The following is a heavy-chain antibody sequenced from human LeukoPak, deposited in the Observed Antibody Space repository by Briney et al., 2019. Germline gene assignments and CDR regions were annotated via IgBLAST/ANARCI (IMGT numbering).Heavy chain of an antibody. J-gene: IGHJ4*02. CDR3: ARVNGDSNYFDY. CDR1: GGTFSSYA. V-gene: IGHV1-69*13. Sequence: SVKVSCTASGGTFSSYAISWVRQAPGQGLEWMGGIIPIFGTANYAQKFQGRVTITADESTSTAYMELSSLRSEDTAVYYCARVNGDSNYFDYWGRGTLVTVSS. D-gene: IGHD7-27*01. CDR2: IIPIFGTA.